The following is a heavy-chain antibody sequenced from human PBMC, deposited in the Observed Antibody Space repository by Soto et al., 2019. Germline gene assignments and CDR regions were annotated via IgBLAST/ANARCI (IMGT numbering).Heavy chain of an antibody. J-gene: IGHJ4*02. V-gene: IGHV4-59*08. Sequence: SETLSLTCTVSGGSISSYYWSWIRQPPGKGLEWIGYIYYSGSTNYNPSLKSRVTISVDTSKNQFSLKLSSVTAADTAVYYCARRGAAAAFDYWGQGTLVTVSS. CDR1: GGSISSYY. CDR2: IYYSGST. CDR3: ARRGAAAAFDY. D-gene: IGHD6-13*01.